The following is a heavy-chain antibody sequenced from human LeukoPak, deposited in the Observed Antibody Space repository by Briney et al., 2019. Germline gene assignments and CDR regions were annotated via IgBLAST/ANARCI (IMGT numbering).Heavy chain of an antibody. CDR3: AKGSLGYCSGGSCY. CDR2: ISGSGGST. CDR1: GFTFSSYA. D-gene: IGHD2-15*01. V-gene: IGHV3-23*01. J-gene: IGHJ4*02. Sequence: PGGSLRLSCAASGFTFSSYAMSWVRQAPGKGVEWVSAISGSGGSTYYADSVKGRFTISRDNSKNTLYLQINSLRAEDTAVYYCAKGSLGYCSGGSCYWGQGTLVTVSS.